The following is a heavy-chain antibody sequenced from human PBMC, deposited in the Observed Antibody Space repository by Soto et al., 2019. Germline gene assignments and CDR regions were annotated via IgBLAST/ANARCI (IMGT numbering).Heavy chain of an antibody. CDR2: ISYDGSDK. CDR1: GFSFSSYV. Sequence: PGGSLRLSCAASGFSFSSYVMHWVRQAPGKGLEWVAVISYDGSDKYYADSVKGRFTISRDNSKNTLYLQMNSLRVEDTAVYYCAKPYYYDSSASYLVDYWGQGTLVTVSS. J-gene: IGHJ4*02. CDR3: AKPYYYDSSASYLVDY. D-gene: IGHD3-22*01. V-gene: IGHV3-30*18.